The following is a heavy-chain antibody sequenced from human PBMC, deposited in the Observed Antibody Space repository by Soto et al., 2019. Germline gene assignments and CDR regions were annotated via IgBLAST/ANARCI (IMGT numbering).Heavy chain of an antibody. CDR2: ISYDGSNK. CDR1: GFTFSSYG. J-gene: IGHJ4*02. CDR3: AKDLTEGATD. V-gene: IGHV3-30*18. D-gene: IGHD1-26*01. Sequence: QVQLVESGGGVVQPGRSLRLSCAASGFTFSSYGIHWVRQAPGKGLEWVAVISYDGSNKYYADSVKGRFTISRDNSKNTLYLQMNSLRAEDTAVYYCAKDLTEGATDWGQGTLVTVSS.